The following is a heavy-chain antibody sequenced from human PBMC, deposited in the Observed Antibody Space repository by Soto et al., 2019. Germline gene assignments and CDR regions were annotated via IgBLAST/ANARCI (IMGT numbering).Heavy chain of an antibody. V-gene: IGHV3-30*18. CDR1: GFTFSRNG. J-gene: IGHJ4*02. CDR2: ISYDGRNK. D-gene: IGHD6-13*01. Sequence: QVQLVESGGGVVQPGRSLRLSCAASGFTFSRNGMHWVRQAPGKGLEWVAVISYDGRNKCYVDSVKGRFTISGDNSKNTLYLQMNSLRAEDTAVYYCAKDRSSSWSFDYWGQGILVTVSS. CDR3: AKDRSSSWSFDY.